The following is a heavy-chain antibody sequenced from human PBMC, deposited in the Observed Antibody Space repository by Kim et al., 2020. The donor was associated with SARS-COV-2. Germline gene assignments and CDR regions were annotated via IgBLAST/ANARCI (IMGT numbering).Heavy chain of an antibody. J-gene: IGHJ6*03. D-gene: IGHD6-13*01. CDR3: ARLGWGYSRSWFGYYYYMDV. CDR2: MNPNSGNT. Sequence: ASVKVSCKASGYTFTSYDINWVRQATGQGLEWMGWMNPNSGNTGYAQKFQGRVTMTRNTSISTAYMELSSLRSEDTAVYYCARLGWGYSRSWFGYYYYMDVGGEGTAVTVPS. CDR1: GYTFTSYD. V-gene: IGHV1-8*01.